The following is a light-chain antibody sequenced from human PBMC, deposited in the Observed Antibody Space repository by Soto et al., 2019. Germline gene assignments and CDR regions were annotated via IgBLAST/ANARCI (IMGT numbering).Light chain of an antibody. Sequence: DIQLTQSPSTLSASVGARVTITCRASQTISTSLAWYQQRPGKAPNLMLYKASSLESGVPSRVSGSGSCTDFTRTIGSLQPAEFATEYEQEYSTYPWTFGQGTKVDVK. V-gene: IGKV1-5*03. CDR2: KAS. CDR3: QEYSTYPWT. J-gene: IGKJ1*01. CDR1: QTISTS.